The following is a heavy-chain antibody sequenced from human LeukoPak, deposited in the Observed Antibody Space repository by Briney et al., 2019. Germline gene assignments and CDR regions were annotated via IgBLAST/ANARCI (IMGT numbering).Heavy chain of an antibody. CDR3: AKREGSSWDMLY. J-gene: IGHJ4*02. Sequence: SETLSLTCTVSGHPIRNYYGNCIRQPPGKALECIGSIYHSAWTSGKTNYNPPLESRVRISIDAHRRQFSLKLASMTAADTAVYYCAKREGSSWDMLYWGPGVLVTVSS. D-gene: IGHD6-13*01. CDR1: GHPIRNYY. CDR2: IYHSAWTSGKT. V-gene: IGHV4-59*08.